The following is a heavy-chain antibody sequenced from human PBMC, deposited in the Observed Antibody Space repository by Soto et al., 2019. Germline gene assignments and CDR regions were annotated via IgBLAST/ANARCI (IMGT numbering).Heavy chain of an antibody. CDR3: AKDHYDTSGSIHPGY. CDR2: ISYDGSNK. Sequence: GGSLRLSCAASGFTFSSYGLHWVRQAPGKGLEWVAVISYDGSNKYYADSVKGRFTISRDNSKNTLYLQMNSLRAEDTAVYYCAKDHYDTSGSIHPGYLGQGTLVTVSS. CDR1: GFTFSSYG. D-gene: IGHD3-22*01. J-gene: IGHJ4*02. V-gene: IGHV3-30*18.